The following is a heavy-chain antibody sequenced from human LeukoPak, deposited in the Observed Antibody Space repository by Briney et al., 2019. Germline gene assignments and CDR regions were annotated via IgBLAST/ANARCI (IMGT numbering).Heavy chain of an antibody. CDR3: ARERVDYYDDSGYSRNFDY. V-gene: IGHV4-59*12. CDR1: GGSISSYY. J-gene: IGHJ4*02. Sequence: PSETLSFTCTVSGGSISSYYWSWIRQPPGKGLEWIGYIYYSGITNYNPSLKSRVTISVDTSKNQFSLKLSSVTAADTAVYYCARERVDYYDDSGYSRNFDYWGQGTLVTVSS. CDR2: IYYSGIT. D-gene: IGHD3-22*01.